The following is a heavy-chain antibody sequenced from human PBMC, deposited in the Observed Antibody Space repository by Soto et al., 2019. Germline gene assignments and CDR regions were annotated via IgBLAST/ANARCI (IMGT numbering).Heavy chain of an antibody. Sequence: SETLSLTCSVSGDSISSSSQYWGWIRQPPGKGLEWIGSIHYSGTSYYNPSLKSRLTIFVETSKNQLSLTLSSVTAADTALYYCARHWIAGSSIPWGQGTLVTVSS. CDR1: GDSISSSSQY. CDR3: ARHWIAGSSIP. J-gene: IGHJ5*02. CDR2: IHYSGTS. V-gene: IGHV4-39*01. D-gene: IGHD2-21*01.